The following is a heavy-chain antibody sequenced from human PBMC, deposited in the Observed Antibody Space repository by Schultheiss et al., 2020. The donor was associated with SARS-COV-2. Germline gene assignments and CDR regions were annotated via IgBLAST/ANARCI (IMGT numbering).Heavy chain of an antibody. CDR3: ARDGYYDSSGYYLYYFDY. CDR2: ISSSSSYT. CDR1: GFTFSDYY. J-gene: IGHJ4*02. Sequence: GGSLRLSCAASGFTFSDYYMSWIRQAPGKGLEWVSYISSSSSYTNYADSVKGRFTISRDNAKNSLYLQMNSLRAEDTAVYYCARDGYYDSSGYYLYYFDYWGQGTLVTVSS. D-gene: IGHD3-22*01. V-gene: IGHV3-11*06.